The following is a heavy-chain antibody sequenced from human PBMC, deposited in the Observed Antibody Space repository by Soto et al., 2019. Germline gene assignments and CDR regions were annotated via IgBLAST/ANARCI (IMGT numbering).Heavy chain of an antibody. CDR1: GGSFSGYY. CDR2: INHSGST. D-gene: IGHD6-13*01. Sequence: SETLSLTCAVYGGSFSGYYWSWIRQPPGKGLEWIGEINHSGSTNYNPSLKSRVTISVDTSKNQFSLKLSSVTAADTAVYYCARGPWGAAVGTYFDYWGQGTLVTVSS. CDR3: ARGPWGAAVGTYFDY. V-gene: IGHV4-34*01. J-gene: IGHJ4*02.